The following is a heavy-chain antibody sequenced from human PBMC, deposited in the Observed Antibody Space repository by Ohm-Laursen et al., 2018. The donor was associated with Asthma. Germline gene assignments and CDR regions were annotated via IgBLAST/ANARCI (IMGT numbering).Heavy chain of an antibody. CDR3: ARVDEYSYGMDV. V-gene: IGHV3-23*01. CDR2: ISSTGGST. Sequence: SLRLSCAATGFTFSSQGMTWVRQPPGKGLEWVSEISSTGGSTDYADSVKGRFTTSRDNSKNTLYLQMNSLRAEDTAVYYCARVDEYSYGMDVWGPGTTVTVSS. CDR1: GFTFSSQG. J-gene: IGHJ6*02.